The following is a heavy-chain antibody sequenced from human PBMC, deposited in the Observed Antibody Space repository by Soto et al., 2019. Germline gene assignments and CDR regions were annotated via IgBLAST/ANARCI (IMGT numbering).Heavy chain of an antibody. CDR1: GFTFDDYV. J-gene: IGHJ6*02. CDR3: AKALRPRSISWNDHSGMDV. Sequence: GGSLRLSCAASGFTFDDYVIHWVRQAPGKGLEWVSGVSWNSGTIGYVDSVKGRFTISRDKAKNSLYLQMNSLRAEDTALYFCAKALRPRSISWNDHSGMDVWGQGTTVTVSS. CDR2: VSWNSGTI. D-gene: IGHD1-1*01. V-gene: IGHV3-9*01.